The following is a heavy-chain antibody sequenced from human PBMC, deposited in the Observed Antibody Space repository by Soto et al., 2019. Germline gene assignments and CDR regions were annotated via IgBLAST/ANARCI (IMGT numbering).Heavy chain of an antibody. Sequence: QVQLVQSGAEVKKPGASVKVSCKASGYTFIGYYIHWVRQAPGQGLEWMGRINPRSGDTTYAQKLQGRLTMTRDTSISTAYMELSSLRSDDTAGYYCGRDGVGATPLGWFDPWGQGSLVTVSS. D-gene: IGHD1-26*01. V-gene: IGHV1-2*06. CDR3: GRDGVGATPLGWFDP. J-gene: IGHJ5*02. CDR1: GYTFIGYY. CDR2: INPRSGDT.